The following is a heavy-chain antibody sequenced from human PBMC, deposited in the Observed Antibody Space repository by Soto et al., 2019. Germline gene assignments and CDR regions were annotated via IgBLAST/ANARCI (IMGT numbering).Heavy chain of an antibody. D-gene: IGHD7-27*01. CDR2: MNPNNGNT. J-gene: IGHJ4*02. CDR1: AYTFTSYD. CDR3: ARGARNWGVDY. V-gene: IGHV1-8*01. Sequence: QVQLVQSGAEVKKPGASVKVSCKAAAYTFTSYDINWVRQATGQDFEWMGWMNPNNGNTAYAQKFQGRVTMTRDTSKSTAFRELSSLKSEDTAVYYWARGARNWGVDYWGQGTLVTVAA.